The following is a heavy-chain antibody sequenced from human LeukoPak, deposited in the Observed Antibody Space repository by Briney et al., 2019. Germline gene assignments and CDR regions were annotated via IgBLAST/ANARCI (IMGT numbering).Heavy chain of an antibody. CDR3: ARDLRSSSVYYFDY. V-gene: IGHV1-18*01. CDR2: INAYNGDT. J-gene: IGHJ4*02. CDR1: GYTFTSYG. Sequence: ASVKLSCKASGYTFTSYGISWVRQAPGQGLEWMAWINAYNGDTNFAQKLQGRVTVTTDTSTSTAYMELRSLRSDDTAVYYCARDLRSSSVYYFDYWGQGTLVTVSP. D-gene: IGHD6-6*01.